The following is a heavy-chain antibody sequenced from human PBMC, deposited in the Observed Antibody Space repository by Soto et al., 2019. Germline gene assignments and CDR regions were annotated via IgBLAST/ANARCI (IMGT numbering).Heavy chain of an antibody. V-gene: IGHV4-39*01. CDR3: ARQPTTGDTDLWFDP. D-gene: IGHD2-21*01. J-gene: IGHJ5*02. Sequence: QLQLLESGPGLVKASETLSLTCNVSGGSISTSRSYWAWIRQPPGKGLEWLANIFYSGSTYYNPSLASRFTASDDTSKKEFSLKLRSVTAADTAVYYCARQPTTGDTDLWFDPWGQGTLVTVSS. CDR1: GGSISTSRSY. CDR2: IFYSGST.